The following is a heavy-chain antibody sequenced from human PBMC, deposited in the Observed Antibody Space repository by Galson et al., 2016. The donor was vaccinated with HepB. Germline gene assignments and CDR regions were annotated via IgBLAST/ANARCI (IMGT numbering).Heavy chain of an antibody. CDR1: GYTFETHG. CDR3: ARDGGTQIWTTQLFWFDP. J-gene: IGHJ5*02. CDR2: IEAGNGNT. V-gene: IGHV1-3*01. D-gene: IGHD3-16*01. Sequence: SVKVSCKASGYTFETHGMQWVRQAPGQSLEWMGWIEAGNGNTKYAQKFQGRVTITPDTPASTAYMELTSLTSENTAVYYCARDGGTQIWTTQLFWFDPWGQGTLVTVSS.